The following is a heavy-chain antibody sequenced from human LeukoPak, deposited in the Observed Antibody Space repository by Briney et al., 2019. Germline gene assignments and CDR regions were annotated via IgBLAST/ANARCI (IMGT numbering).Heavy chain of an antibody. J-gene: IGHJ3*01. CDR2: IYYSGST. D-gene: IGHD3-9*01. V-gene: IGHV4-38-2*02. CDR1: GYSISSGYY. Sequence: PSETLSLTCTVSGYSISSGYYWGWIRQPPGKGLEWIGSIYYSGSTYYNPSLKSRVTISVDMSKNQFSLNLSSVTAADTAVYYCAKGLRYLSFIDAFDVWGQGTMVTVSS. CDR3: AKGLRYLSFIDAFDV.